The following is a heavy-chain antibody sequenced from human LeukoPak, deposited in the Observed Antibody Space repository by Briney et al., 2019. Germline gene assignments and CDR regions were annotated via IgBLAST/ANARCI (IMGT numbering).Heavy chain of an antibody. CDR1: GGSISSGSYY. V-gene: IGHV4-61*02. CDR3: VRQRTYYSPFDY. J-gene: IGHJ4*02. CDR2: IYTSGST. D-gene: IGHD3-10*01. Sequence: PSETLSLTCTVSGGSISSGSYYWSWIRQPAGKGLEWIGRIYTSGSTNYNPSLKSRVTISVDTSKNQFSLKLSSVTAADTAVYYCVRQRTYYSPFDYWGQGTLVSVSS.